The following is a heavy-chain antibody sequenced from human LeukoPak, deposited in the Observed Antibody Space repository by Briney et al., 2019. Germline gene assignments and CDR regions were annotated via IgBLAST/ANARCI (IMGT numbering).Heavy chain of an antibody. V-gene: IGHV3-23*01. Sequence: GGSLRLSCAASGFTFRNYVMTWVRQAPGKGLEWVSGISGSGGSIYYADSVKGRFTISRDNSKNTLYLQMNSLRAEDTAIYYCAKELRDFTDYYMDVWGKGTTVTVSS. CDR1: GFTFRNYV. J-gene: IGHJ6*03. CDR2: ISGSGGSI. D-gene: IGHD3-9*01. CDR3: AKELRDFTDYYMDV.